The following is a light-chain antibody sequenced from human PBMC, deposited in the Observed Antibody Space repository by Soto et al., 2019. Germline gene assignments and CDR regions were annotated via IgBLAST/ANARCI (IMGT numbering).Light chain of an antibody. Sequence: EIVMTQSPATLSVSPGERASLSCRASQSISGNLAWYQQKPGQAPSLLIYGASARATGIAARFSGSGSATGTEFTLTITSLQSEDFAVYYCQQYNNWPLTFGGGTKVEIK. CDR2: GAS. V-gene: IGKV3-15*01. J-gene: IGKJ4*01. CDR1: QSISGN. CDR3: QQYNNWPLT.